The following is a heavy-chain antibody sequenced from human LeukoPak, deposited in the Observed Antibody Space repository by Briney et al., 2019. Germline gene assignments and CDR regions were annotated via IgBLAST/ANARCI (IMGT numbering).Heavy chain of an antibody. CDR1: GGSISSSSSY. J-gene: IGHJ4*02. CDR2: ISYSGST. D-gene: IGHD3-10*01. Sequence: SETLSLTCTVSGGSISSSSSYWGWIRQPPRKGLEWVGSISYSGSTYYNPSLKSRLTISLDTSKKQFSLKLSSVTAADTALYFCARQTATDGSSFDYWGQGTLVTVSS. CDR3: ARQTATDGSSFDY. V-gene: IGHV4-39*01.